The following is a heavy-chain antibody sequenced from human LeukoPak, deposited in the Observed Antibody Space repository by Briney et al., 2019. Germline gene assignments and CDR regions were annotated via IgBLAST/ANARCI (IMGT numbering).Heavy chain of an antibody. CDR1: GGSISISNYY. J-gene: IGHJ5*02. CDR2: MSYSGRT. Sequence: SETLSLTCTVSGGSISISNYYWGWIRQPPGKGLEWIGSMSYSGRTYYNPSLKTRVTVSLDTSKNHFSLNLISVTAADTAVYYCARSPQGTATTANWLDPWGQGTLVTVSS. CDR3: ARSPQGTATTANWLDP. V-gene: IGHV4-39*07. D-gene: IGHD4-17*01.